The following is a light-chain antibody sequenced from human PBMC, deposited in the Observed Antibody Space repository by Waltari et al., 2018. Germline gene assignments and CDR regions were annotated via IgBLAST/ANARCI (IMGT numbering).Light chain of an antibody. Sequence: QSVLTQPPSVSGAPGQRVPISCPGTSSNIGAGYDVHWYQQVPGTAPKLLIFGTNNRPSGVPDRISGSKSGSSASLTITGLQAEDDADYYCQSYDSSRTVVFGGGTKLTVL. V-gene: IGLV1-40*01. J-gene: IGLJ2*01. CDR1: SSNIGAGYD. CDR2: GTN. CDR3: QSYDSSRTVV.